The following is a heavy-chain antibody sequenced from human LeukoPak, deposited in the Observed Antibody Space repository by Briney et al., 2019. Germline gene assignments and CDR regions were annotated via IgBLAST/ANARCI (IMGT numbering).Heavy chain of an antibody. CDR3: ARPYGSGWYAAFHI. J-gene: IGHJ3*02. CDR2: IHYSGST. Sequence: PSETQSLTCTVSGGSISRYYWSWIRQPPGKGLEWIGYIHYSGSTNYNPSLKSRVAISADTSKNQFFLSLTSVTAAVTAVYYCARPYGSGWYAAFHIWGQGTMVTVSS. D-gene: IGHD6-19*01. CDR1: GGSISRYY. V-gene: IGHV4-59*08.